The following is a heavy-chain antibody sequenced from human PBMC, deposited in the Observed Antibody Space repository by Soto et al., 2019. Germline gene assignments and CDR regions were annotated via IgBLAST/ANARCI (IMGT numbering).Heavy chain of an antibody. CDR1: GFTFSGHW. J-gene: IGHJ3*02. Sequence: EVQLVESGGDLVRPGGSLRLSCAASGFTFSGHWMHWVRQVPGKGLEWVSRVNTADGTSAYADSGKGRFTISRENGKKPLYLPMSGLRAEDAAVYYCAREAGYCSRTSCYRRAFDTWGEGTTVSVSS. D-gene: IGHD2-2*01. V-gene: IGHV3-74*03. CDR2: VNTADGTS. CDR3: AREAGYCSRTSCYRRAFDT.